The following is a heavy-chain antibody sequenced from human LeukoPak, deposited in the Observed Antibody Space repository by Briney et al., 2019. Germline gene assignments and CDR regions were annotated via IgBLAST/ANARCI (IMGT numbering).Heavy chain of an antibody. J-gene: IGHJ4*02. CDR1: GFTFTSCA. Sequence: SVKVSCKASGFTFTSCAVQWVRHARGKLLEWIGWIVVGSGNTNYAQKFQERVTITRDMSTSTAYMELSSLRSEDTAVYYCATGDSSSGVWSSITPFDYWGQGTLVTVSS. CDR2: IVVGSGNT. CDR3: ATGDSSSGVWSSITPFDY. D-gene: IGHD6-13*01. V-gene: IGHV1-58*01.